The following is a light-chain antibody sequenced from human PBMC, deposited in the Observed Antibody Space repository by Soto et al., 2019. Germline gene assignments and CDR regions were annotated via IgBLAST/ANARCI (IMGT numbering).Light chain of an antibody. J-gene: IGKJ4*01. CDR3: QQYFSYPLT. Sequence: AIRMTQSPSSFSASTGDRITIPCRASQGISSHLALYQVKPGKAPRLLIYTASYLESGVPSRFSGGGSGTDFTRTISSLQSEDFAVDYWQQYFSYPLTFGGGTKVEIK. CDR1: QGISSH. CDR2: TAS. V-gene: IGKV1-8*01.